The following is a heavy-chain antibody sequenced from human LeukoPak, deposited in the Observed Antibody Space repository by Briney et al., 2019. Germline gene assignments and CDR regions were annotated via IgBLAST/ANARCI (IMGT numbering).Heavy chain of an antibody. D-gene: IGHD3-3*01. J-gene: IGHJ4*02. CDR2: IKSRADGGTT. CDR3: LIFPGR. CDR1: GFSVINAW. Sequence: GGSLRLSCAASGFSVINAWMSWVRQAPGQGLEWVGRIKSRADGGTTGYAAPVEGRFSISRDDSENTMYLQMNSLQIDDTALYYCLIFPGRWGQGTLVTVSS. V-gene: IGHV3-15*05.